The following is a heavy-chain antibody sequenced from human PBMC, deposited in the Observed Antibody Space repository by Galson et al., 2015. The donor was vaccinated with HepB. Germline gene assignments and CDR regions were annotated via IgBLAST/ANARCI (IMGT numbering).Heavy chain of an antibody. CDR3: ARGELGYCSSTSCYDVGRTFDY. D-gene: IGHD2-2*01. CDR2: IYHSGST. J-gene: IGHJ4*02. Sequence: SETLSLTCAVSGYSISSGYYWGWIRQPPGKGLEWIGSIYHSGSTYYNPSLKSRVTISVDTSKNQFSLKLSSVTAADTAVYYCARGELGYCSSTSCYDVGRTFDYWGQGTLVTVSS. CDR1: GYSISSGYY. V-gene: IGHV4-38-2*01.